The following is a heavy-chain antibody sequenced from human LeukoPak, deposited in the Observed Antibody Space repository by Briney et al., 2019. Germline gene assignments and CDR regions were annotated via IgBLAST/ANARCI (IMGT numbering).Heavy chain of an antibody. J-gene: IGHJ4*02. Sequence: RASVKVSCKASGGTFSSYAISWVRQAPGQGLEWMGGIIPIFGTANYAQKFQGRVTITADESTSTAYMELSSLRSEDTAVYYCARVAAYSSSFYYFDYWGQGTLVTVSS. D-gene: IGHD6-13*01. CDR3: ARVAAYSSSFYYFDY. CDR2: IIPIFGTA. CDR1: GGTFSSYA. V-gene: IGHV1-69*13.